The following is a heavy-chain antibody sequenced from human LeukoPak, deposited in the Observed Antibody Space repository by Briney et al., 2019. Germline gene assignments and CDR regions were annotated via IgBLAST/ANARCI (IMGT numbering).Heavy chain of an antibody. CDR3: TRSPAYGSGSEFDY. Sequence: SVKVSCKASGGTFSSYAISWVRQAPGQGLEWMGRIIPIFGTANYAQKFQGRVTITTDESTSTAYMELSSLRSEDTAVYYCTRSPAYGSGSEFDYWGQGTLVTVSS. D-gene: IGHD3-10*01. V-gene: IGHV1-69*05. CDR2: IIPIFGTA. J-gene: IGHJ4*02. CDR1: GGTFSSYA.